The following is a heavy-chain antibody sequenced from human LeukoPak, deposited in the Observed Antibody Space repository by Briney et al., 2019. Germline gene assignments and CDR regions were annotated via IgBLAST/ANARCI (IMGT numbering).Heavy chain of an antibody. CDR1: GFTFSSYE. Sequence: PGGSLRLSCAASGFTFSSYEMNWVRQAPGKGLEWVSGLSGSGGRTYYADSVKGRFTISRDNSKNTLFLQMNSLRAEDTAIYYCAKDGYSSSRYALLNYFDYWGQGTLVTVSS. V-gene: IGHV3-23*01. D-gene: IGHD6-13*01. J-gene: IGHJ4*02. CDR3: AKDGYSSSRYALLNYFDY. CDR2: LSGSGGRT.